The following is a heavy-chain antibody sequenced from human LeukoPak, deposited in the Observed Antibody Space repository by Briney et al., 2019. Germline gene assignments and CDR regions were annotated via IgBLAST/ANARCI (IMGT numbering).Heavy chain of an antibody. CDR3: AKGRSGWPRVYFDY. Sequence: GGSLRLSCAASGFTVSSNYMSWVRQAPGKGLEWVSVIYSGGSTYYADSVKGRFTISRDNSKNTLYLQMNSLRAEDTAVYYCAKGRSGWPRVYFDYWGQGTLVTVSS. CDR2: IYSGGST. CDR1: GFTVSSNY. V-gene: IGHV3-66*01. D-gene: IGHD6-19*01. J-gene: IGHJ4*02.